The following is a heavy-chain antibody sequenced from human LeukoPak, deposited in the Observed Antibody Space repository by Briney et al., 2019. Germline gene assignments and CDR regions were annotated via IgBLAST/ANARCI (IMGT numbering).Heavy chain of an antibody. J-gene: IGHJ5*02. CDR1: GGSISTGGYY. Sequence: SETLSLTCTVSGGSISTGGYYWTWIRQHPGKGLQWIVYTYHSGNTYYSPSLKSRVTTSVDTSKNQFSLKLNSVTAADTAVYYCARVVGPGIAAAGREWFDPWGQGTLVTVSS. D-gene: IGHD6-13*01. CDR3: ARVVGPGIAAAGREWFDP. CDR2: TYHSGNT. V-gene: IGHV4-31*03.